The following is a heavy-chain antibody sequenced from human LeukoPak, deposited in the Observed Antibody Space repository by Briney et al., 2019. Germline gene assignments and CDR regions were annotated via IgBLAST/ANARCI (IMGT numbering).Heavy chain of an antibody. Sequence: KSSETLSLTCTVSGGPISSYYWSWIRQPAGKGLEWIGRIYTTESTNYNPALNSRITMSLDTSKNQFSLKVSSVTAADAAMYYCAAYYDFWSGYYYWGQGTLVTVSS. CDR1: GGPISSYY. D-gene: IGHD3-3*01. CDR2: IYTTEST. CDR3: AAYYDFWSGYYY. V-gene: IGHV4-4*07. J-gene: IGHJ4*02.